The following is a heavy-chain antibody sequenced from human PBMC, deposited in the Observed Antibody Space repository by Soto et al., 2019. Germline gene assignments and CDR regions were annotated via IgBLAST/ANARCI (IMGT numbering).Heavy chain of an antibody. CDR2: IHAGSGKT. D-gene: IGHD1-1*01. V-gene: IGHV1-3*01. Sequence: QVHLVQSGAEVKKPGASVKVSCKASGYTFTGEPMHWVRQAPGQSLEWMGWIHAGSGKTTYSQRFQDRVTITRDTSADTAYMELNSLTCEDTAGYYCARDRDWTFDYWGQGTLVTVSS. CDR1: GYTFTGEP. J-gene: IGHJ4*02. CDR3: ARDRDWTFDY.